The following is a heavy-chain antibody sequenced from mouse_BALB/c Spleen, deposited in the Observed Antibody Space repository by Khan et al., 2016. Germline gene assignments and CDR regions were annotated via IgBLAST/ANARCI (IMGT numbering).Heavy chain of an antibody. CDR1: GYSFTSYY. J-gene: IGHJ4*01. Sequence: EVQLQESGPELMKPGASVKISCKASGYSFTSYYMHWVKQSHGKSLEWIGYIDPFNGGTSYNQKFKGKATLTVDKSSSTAYMHLSRLTSEDSAVYYCAREERLDYYARDYWGHGTSVTVSS. D-gene: IGHD2-2*01. CDR2: IDPFNGGT. V-gene: IGHV1S135*01. CDR3: AREERLDYYARDY.